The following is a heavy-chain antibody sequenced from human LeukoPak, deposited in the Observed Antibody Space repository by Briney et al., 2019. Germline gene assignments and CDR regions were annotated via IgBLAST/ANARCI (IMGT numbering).Heavy chain of an antibody. D-gene: IGHD3-16*02. V-gene: IGHV3-21*01. Sequence: GGSLRLSCAASGFTFSSYSMNWVRQAPGKGLEWVSSISSTSIYKYYADSVKGRFTISRDNAKDSLFLQMNSLRAEDTAVYYCARVNRGDAFDIWGQGTLVTVSS. CDR3: ARVNRGDAFDI. CDR2: ISSTSIYK. J-gene: IGHJ3*02. CDR1: GFTFSSYS.